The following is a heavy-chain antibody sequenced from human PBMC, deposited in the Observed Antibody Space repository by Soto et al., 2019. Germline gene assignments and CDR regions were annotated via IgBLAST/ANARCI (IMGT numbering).Heavy chain of an antibody. CDR3: ARESRSKNYYYYYMDV. Sequence: SETLSLTCAVYGGSFSGYYWSWIRQPPGKGLEWIGEINHSGSTNYNPSLKSRVTISVDTSKNQFSLKLSSVTAADTAVYYCARESRSKNYYYYYMDVWGKGTTVTVSS. CDR1: GGSFSGYY. V-gene: IGHV4-34*01. CDR2: INHSGST. J-gene: IGHJ6*03.